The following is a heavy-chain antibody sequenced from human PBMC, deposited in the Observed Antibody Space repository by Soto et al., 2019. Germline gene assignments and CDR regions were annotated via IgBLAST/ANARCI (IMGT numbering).Heavy chain of an antibody. CDR2: ISSYNGNT. CDR3: ARGSWDYDTNVYSLDFDY. CDR1: GYDFTRYG. Sequence: QVQLVQSGAEVKKPGASVKVSCKTSGYDFTRYGTTWVRQAPGQGLEWMAWISSYNGNTIYAQKLQGRATMTLDTFTSTAYMELRSLRSHDTAVYFCARGSWDYDTNVYSLDFDYSGQGTLVTVSS. J-gene: IGHJ4*02. D-gene: IGHD3-22*01. V-gene: IGHV1-18*01.